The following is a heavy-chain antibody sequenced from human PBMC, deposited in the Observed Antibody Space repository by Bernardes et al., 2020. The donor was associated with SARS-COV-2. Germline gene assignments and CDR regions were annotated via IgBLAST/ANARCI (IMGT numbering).Heavy chain of an antibody. D-gene: IGHD1-7*01. J-gene: IGHJ4*02. V-gene: IGHV3-9*01. CDR2: ISWNSGSI. CDR3: AKDKIENWNYGEFGY. Sequence: GGSLRLSCAASGFTFDDYAMHWVRQAPGKGLEWVSGISWNSGSIGYADSVKGRFTISRDNAKNSLYLQMNSLRAEDTALYYCAKDKIENWNYGEFGYWGQGTLVTVSS. CDR1: GFTFDDYA.